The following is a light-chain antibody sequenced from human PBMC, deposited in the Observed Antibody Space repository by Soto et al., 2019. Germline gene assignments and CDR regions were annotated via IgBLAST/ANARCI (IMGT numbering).Light chain of an antibody. CDR2: DAS. CDR1: QSVSRR. CDR3: QQYNNWPRT. Sequence: EVVFTQSPATLSLSPGDRATLSCRASQSVSRRLAWYQQRPGQSPRLLIYDASNRATGIPARFSGSGSGTEFTLTISSLQSEDFAVYYCQQYNNWPRTFGQGTKVDIK. J-gene: IGKJ1*01. V-gene: IGKV3D-15*01.